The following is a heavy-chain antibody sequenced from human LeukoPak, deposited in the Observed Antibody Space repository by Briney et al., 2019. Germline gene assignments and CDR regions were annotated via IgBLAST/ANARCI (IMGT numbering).Heavy chain of an antibody. J-gene: IGHJ4*02. D-gene: IGHD3-3*01. CDR2: ISYTGTT. CDR3: ARDTSGYYGRYES. CDR1: GASISSKF. V-gene: IGHV4-59*01. Sequence: KPSETLSLTCNVSGASISSKFWSWIRHPPGKGLEWIGYISYTGTTNYNPSLQSRVTISVDTSKNQLSLRVTSMTAADTAVYYCARDTSGYYGRYESWGQGILVTVSS.